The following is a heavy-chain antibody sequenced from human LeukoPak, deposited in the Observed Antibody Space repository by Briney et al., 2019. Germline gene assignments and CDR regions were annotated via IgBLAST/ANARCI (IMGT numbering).Heavy chain of an antibody. CDR1: GGSITSTLYY. Sequence: PSETLSLTCTVSGGSITSTLYYWGWFRQSSGKGLEWIGSIYYSGSTYYNPSLKSRVTISVDTSKNQFSLKLSSVTAADTAVYYCARQYYYDSSGPFQHWGQGTLVTVSS. J-gene: IGHJ1*01. CDR2: IYYSGST. CDR3: ARQYYYDSSGPFQH. D-gene: IGHD3-22*01. V-gene: IGHV4-39*01.